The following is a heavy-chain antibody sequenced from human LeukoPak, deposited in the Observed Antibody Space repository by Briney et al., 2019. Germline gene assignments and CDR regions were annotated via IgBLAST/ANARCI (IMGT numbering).Heavy chain of an antibody. CDR1: GFTFSSYA. CDR2: ISGSGGST. Sequence: PGGSLRLSCAASGFTFSSYAMSWVRQAPGKGLEWVSTISGSGGSTYYADSVKGRFTISRDNSKNTLYLQMNSLRAEDTAVYYCVGYGDYVGEYNWFDPWGQGTLVTVSS. CDR3: VGYGDYVGEYNWFDP. V-gene: IGHV3-23*01. D-gene: IGHD4-17*01. J-gene: IGHJ5*02.